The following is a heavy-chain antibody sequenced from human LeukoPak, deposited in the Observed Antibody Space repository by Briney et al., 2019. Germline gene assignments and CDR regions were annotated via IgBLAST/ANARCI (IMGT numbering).Heavy chain of an antibody. V-gene: IGHV1-46*01. CDR2: INPSGGST. J-gene: IGHJ6*03. CDR1: GYTFTSYY. Sequence: AAVKVSCKASGYTFTSYYMHWVRQAPGQGLEWMGIINPSGGSTSYAQKFQGRLTMTRDMSTSTVYMELSSLRSEDTAVYYCARGGHSSSSYYYYYYMDVWGKGTTVTVSS. CDR3: ARGGHSSSSYYYYYYMDV. D-gene: IGHD6-6*01.